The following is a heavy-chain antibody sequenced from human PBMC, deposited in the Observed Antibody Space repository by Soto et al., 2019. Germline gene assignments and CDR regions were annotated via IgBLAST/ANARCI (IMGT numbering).Heavy chain of an antibody. CDR2: IIPILGIA. D-gene: IGHD2-15*01. Sequence: QVQLVQSGAEVQKPGSSVKVSCKASGGTFSSYTISWVRQAPGQGLEWMGRIIPILGIANYAQKFQGRVTITADKSTSTAYMELSSLRSEDTAVYYCASKLVDCSGGSCKDLFYWGQGTLVTVSS. CDR3: ASKLVDCSGGSCKDLFY. V-gene: IGHV1-69*02. J-gene: IGHJ4*02. CDR1: GGTFSSYT.